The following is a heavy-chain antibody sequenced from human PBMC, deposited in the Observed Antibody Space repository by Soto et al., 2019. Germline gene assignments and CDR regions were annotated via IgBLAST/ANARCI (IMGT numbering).Heavy chain of an antibody. Sequence: QVKLVQSGAEVKKPGASVKVSCKASGYTFTGYYMHWVRQAPGQGLEWMGWINPNSGGTNYAQKFQGWVTMTRDTSISTAYMELSRLRSDDTDGYCCASPHCGGACYGGFDPWGQGTLVTVSS. CDR1: GYTFTGYY. CDR3: ASPHCGGACYGGFDP. V-gene: IGHV1-2*04. CDR2: INPNSGGT. D-gene: IGHD2-21*02. J-gene: IGHJ5*02.